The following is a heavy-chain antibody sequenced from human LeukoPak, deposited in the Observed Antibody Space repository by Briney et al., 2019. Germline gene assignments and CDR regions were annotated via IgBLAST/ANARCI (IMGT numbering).Heavy chain of an antibody. CDR2: ISYSGIT. CDR3: ARAKVVRGVIDWFDP. J-gene: IGHJ5*02. CDR1: GGSITSYY. D-gene: IGHD3-10*01. V-gene: IGHV4-59*01. Sequence: SETLSLTCTVSGGSITSYYWNWIRQPPGKGLEWIGYISYSGITNYNPSLKSRVTISVDTSKNQFSLKLSSVTAADTAVYYCARAKVVRGVIDWFDPWGQGTLVTVSS.